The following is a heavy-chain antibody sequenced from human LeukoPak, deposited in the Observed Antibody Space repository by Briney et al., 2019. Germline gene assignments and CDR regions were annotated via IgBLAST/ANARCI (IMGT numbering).Heavy chain of an antibody. Sequence: ASVKVSCKASGGTFSSYAISWVRQAPGQGLEWMGGIIPIFGTANYAQKFQGRVTITADESTSTAYMELSSLRSEDTAVYYCARGHKGAGSYQFLPYYFDYWGQGTLVTVSS. CDR1: GGTFSSYA. CDR3: ARGHKGAGSYQFLPYYFDY. J-gene: IGHJ4*02. V-gene: IGHV1-69*13. D-gene: IGHD3-10*01. CDR2: IIPIFGTA.